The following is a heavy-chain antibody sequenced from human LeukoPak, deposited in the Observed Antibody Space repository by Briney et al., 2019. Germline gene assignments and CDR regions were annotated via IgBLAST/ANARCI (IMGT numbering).Heavy chain of an antibody. Sequence: GESLKISCKGSGYSFTNNWIGWVRQMPGKGLEWMGITYPGDSNTRYSPSFQGQVTISADKSISSAYLQWSNLKASDTAMYYCVRSPACSSGTCYPNWFDPWGQGTLVTVSS. D-gene: IGHD2-15*01. CDR1: GYSFTNNW. CDR2: TYPGDSNT. CDR3: VRSPACSSGTCYPNWFDP. J-gene: IGHJ5*02. V-gene: IGHV5-51*01.